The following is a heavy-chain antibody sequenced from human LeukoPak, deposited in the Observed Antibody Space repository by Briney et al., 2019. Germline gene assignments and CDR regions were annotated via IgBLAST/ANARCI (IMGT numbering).Heavy chain of an antibody. CDR3: ASQIAVAGTALDY. V-gene: IGHV3-66*04. CDR1: GFTVSNNY. CDR2: IYSGGST. J-gene: IGHJ4*02. Sequence: GSLRLSCAASGFTVSNNYMSWVRQAPGKGLEWVSVIYSGGSTYYADSVKGRFTISRDNSKNTLYLQMNSLRAEDTAVYYCASQIAVAGTALDYWGQGTLVTVSS. D-gene: IGHD6-19*01.